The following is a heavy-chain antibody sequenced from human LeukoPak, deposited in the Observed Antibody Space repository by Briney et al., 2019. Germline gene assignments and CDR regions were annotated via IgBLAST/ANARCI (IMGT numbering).Heavy chain of an antibody. CDR2: ISAYNGNT. CDR1: GYTFTSYG. Sequence: ASVKVSCKASGYTFTSYGISWVRQAPGQGLECIGWISAYNGNTNYAQKLQGRVTMTTDTSTSTAYMELRSLRSDDTAVYYCARVALDGPEGYMDVWGKGTTVTVSS. D-gene: IGHD5-24*01. J-gene: IGHJ6*03. CDR3: ARVALDGPEGYMDV. V-gene: IGHV1-18*01.